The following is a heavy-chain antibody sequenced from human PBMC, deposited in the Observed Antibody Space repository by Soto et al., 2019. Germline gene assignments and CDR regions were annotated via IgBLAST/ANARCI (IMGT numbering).Heavy chain of an antibody. CDR2: ISWNNHVI. D-gene: IGHD2-15*01. CDR3: AKDDHCSGGGCYGGFDS. Sequence: VDLVESGGGLIQPGRSLRLSCAASGFTFDEFSMHWVRQVPGKGPEWVSGISWNNHVIGYAGPVKGRFTISRDNAKNSLFLQMNGLRSEDTALYYCAKDDHCSGGGCYGGFDSWGQGVLVTVSP. J-gene: IGHJ4*02. V-gene: IGHV3-9*01. CDR1: GFTFDEFS.